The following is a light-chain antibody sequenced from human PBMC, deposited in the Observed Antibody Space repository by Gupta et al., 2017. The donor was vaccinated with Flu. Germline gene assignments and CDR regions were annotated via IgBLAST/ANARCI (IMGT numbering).Light chain of an antibody. CDR2: WAS. J-gene: IGKJ2*01. CDR3: QQEDSTRHT. Sequence: DIVMTQSPDSLAVSLGERATINCKSSQSGLYSSNNKNYLAWYQQKPGQPPKLLIYWASTRESGVPDRFSGSGSGTDFTLTISSLQAEDVAVYYCQQEDSTRHTFGQGTKLEIK. V-gene: IGKV4-1*01. CDR1: QSGLYSSNNKNY.